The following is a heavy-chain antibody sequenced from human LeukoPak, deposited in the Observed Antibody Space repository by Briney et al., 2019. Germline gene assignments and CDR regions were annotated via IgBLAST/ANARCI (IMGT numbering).Heavy chain of an antibody. J-gene: IGHJ4*02. V-gene: IGHV4-34*01. CDR3: ARAPVMVAVAGPTFDY. Sequence: SETLSLTCAVYGGSFSGYYWSWIRQPPEKGLEWIGEINHSGSTNYNPSLKSRVTISVDTSKNQFSLKLSSVTAADTAVYYCARAPVMVAVAGPTFDYWGQGTLVTVSS. D-gene: IGHD6-19*01. CDR2: INHSGST. CDR1: GGSFSGYY.